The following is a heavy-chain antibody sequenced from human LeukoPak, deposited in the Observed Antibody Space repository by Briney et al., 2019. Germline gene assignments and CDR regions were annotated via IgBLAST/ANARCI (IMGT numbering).Heavy chain of an antibody. CDR2: IKEDGSEK. Sequence: GGSLRLSCAASGFTFSSYWMTWVRQAPGKGLEWVANIKEDGSEKKYVDSVKGRFTISRDNSKNTLFLQMNSLRPEDTAVYYCARGPDYDILADYFDYWGQGTLVTVSS. V-gene: IGHV3-7*01. J-gene: IGHJ4*02. D-gene: IGHD3-9*01. CDR3: ARGPDYDILADYFDY. CDR1: GFTFSSYW.